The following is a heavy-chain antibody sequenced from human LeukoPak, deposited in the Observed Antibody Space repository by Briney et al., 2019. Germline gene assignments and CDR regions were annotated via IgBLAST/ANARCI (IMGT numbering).Heavy chain of an antibody. V-gene: IGHV4-61*02. Sequence: PSETLSLTCTVSGGSISSGSYYWSWIRQPAGKGLEWIGRIYTSGNSNYNPSLKSRVTISVDTSKNQFSLKLSSVTAADTAVYYCARVGQWLVRGSYFDYWGQGTLVTVSS. D-gene: IGHD6-19*01. J-gene: IGHJ4*02. CDR3: ARVGQWLVRGSYFDY. CDR2: IYTSGNS. CDR1: GGSISSGSYY.